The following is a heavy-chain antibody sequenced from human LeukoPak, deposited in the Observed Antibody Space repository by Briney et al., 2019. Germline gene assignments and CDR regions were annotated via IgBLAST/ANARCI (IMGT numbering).Heavy chain of an antibody. V-gene: IGHV4-34*01. CDR2: INHSGST. D-gene: IGHD5-12*01. CDR1: GESFSGYY. Sequence: SETLSLTCTVYGESFSGYYWSWIRQPPGKGLEWIGEINHSGSTHYNPSLKSRVTISLDTSKNQFSLKLSSVTAADTAMYYCARFSPQFRYSGYDYWGQGTLVTVSS. J-gene: IGHJ4*02. CDR3: ARFSPQFRYSGYDY.